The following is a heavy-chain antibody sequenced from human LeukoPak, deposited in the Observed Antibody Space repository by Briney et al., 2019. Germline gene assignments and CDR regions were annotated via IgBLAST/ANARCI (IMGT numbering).Heavy chain of an antibody. CDR3: TRMTTGHDY. J-gene: IGHJ4*02. Sequence: SETLSLTCAVSGVSFDDYYWSWVRQTPGKGLEWIGEINHSGYTNDSPSLKSRVTLSIDASRKQFSLNLRSVTVADAGIYYCTRMTTGHDYWGQGTLVTVSS. CDR2: INHSGYT. V-gene: IGHV4-34*01. CDR1: GVSFDDYY. D-gene: IGHD4-17*01.